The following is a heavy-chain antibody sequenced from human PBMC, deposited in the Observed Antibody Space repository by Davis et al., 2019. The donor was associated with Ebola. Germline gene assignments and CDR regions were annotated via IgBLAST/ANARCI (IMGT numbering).Heavy chain of an antibody. D-gene: IGHD6-13*01. CDR2: IYYSGST. Sequence: PSETLSLTCTVSGGSISSYYWSWIRQPPGKGLEWIGYIYYSGSTNYNPSLKSRVTISVDTSKNQFSLKLSSVTAADTAVYYCAKEEVSSSWYFDLWGRGTLVTVSS. CDR1: GGSISSYY. J-gene: IGHJ2*01. CDR3: AKEEVSSSWYFDL. V-gene: IGHV4-59*12.